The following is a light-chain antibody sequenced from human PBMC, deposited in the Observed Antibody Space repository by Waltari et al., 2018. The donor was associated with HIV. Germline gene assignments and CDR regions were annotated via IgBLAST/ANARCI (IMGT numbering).Light chain of an antibody. CDR2: AAS. V-gene: IGKV1-39*01. Sequence: DIQMTQSPSSLSSFVGDKITITCRARQSIADYLNWYQQKPGRAPRLLIYAASSLQRGVPSRFSGSGSGTHFTLTISSLQPEDFATYYCQQSYSTLMYTFGQGTKLEIK. J-gene: IGKJ2*01. CDR1: QSIADY. CDR3: QQSYSTLMYT.